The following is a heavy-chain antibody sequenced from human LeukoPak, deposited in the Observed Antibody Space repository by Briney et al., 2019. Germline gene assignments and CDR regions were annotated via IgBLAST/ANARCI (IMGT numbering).Heavy chain of an antibody. J-gene: IGHJ5*02. CDR2: INAYNGNT. CDR1: GYTFTSYG. D-gene: IGHD2-15*01. Sequence: ASVKVSCKASGYTFTSYGISWVRQAPGQGLEWMGWINAYNGNTNYAQKLQGRVTMATDTSTSTAYMELSRLRSDDTAVYYCARENGGYCSGGSCYSGGFWFDPWGQGTLVTVSS. V-gene: IGHV1-18*01. CDR3: ARENGGYCSGGSCYSGGFWFDP.